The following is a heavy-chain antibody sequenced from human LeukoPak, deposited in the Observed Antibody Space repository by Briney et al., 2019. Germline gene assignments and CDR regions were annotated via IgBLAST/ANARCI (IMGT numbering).Heavy chain of an antibody. CDR1: GGTFSSYT. Sequence: SVKVSCKASGGTFSSYTISWVRQAPGQGLEWMGRIIPILGIANYAQKSQGRVTITADKSTSTAYMELSSLRSEDTAVYCCARANLYYYDSSGHYGGDFDYWGQGTLVTVSS. J-gene: IGHJ4*02. CDR2: IIPILGIA. D-gene: IGHD3-22*01. V-gene: IGHV1-69*02. CDR3: ARANLYYYDSSGHYGGDFDY.